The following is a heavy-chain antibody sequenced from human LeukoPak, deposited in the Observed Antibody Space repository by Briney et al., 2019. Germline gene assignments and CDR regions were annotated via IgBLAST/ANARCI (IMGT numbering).Heavy chain of an antibody. CDR1: GYTFTGYY. D-gene: IGHD6-6*01. V-gene: IGHV1-2*02. CDR2: INPNSGGT. CDR3: ARLPYSSSNWFDP. Sequence: ASVKVSCKASGYTFTGYYMHWVRQAPGQGLEWMGWINPNSGGTNYAQKFQGRVTMTRDTSISTAYMELSSLRSEDTAVYYCARLPYSSSNWFDPWGQGTLVTVSS. J-gene: IGHJ5*02.